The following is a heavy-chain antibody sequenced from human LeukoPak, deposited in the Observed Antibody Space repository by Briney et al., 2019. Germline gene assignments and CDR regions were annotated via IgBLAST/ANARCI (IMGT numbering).Heavy chain of an antibody. CDR1: GFTFSSYA. CDR2: ISGSGGST. V-gene: IGHV3-23*01. J-gene: IGHJ3*02. CDR3: ARDGSSGIAATADAFDI. Sequence: PGGSLRLSCAASGFTFSSYAMSWVRRAPGKGLEWVSAISGSGGSTYYADSVEGRFTISRDNSKNTLYLQMNSLRAEDTAVYYCARDGSSGIAATADAFDIWGQGTMVTVSS. D-gene: IGHD6-13*01.